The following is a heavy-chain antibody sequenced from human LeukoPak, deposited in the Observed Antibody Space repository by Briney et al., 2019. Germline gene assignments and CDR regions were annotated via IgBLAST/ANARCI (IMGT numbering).Heavy chain of an antibody. CDR1: GFTFDDYA. J-gene: IGHJ4*02. D-gene: IGHD3-9*01. Sequence: SLRLSCTSSGFTFDDYALHWVRQAPGKGLEWVTGISWNSGSIGYADSVKGRFTISRDNAKNSLYLQMNSLRAEDTDLYYCAKDIGYDILTTGMNFDYWGQGTLVTVSS. V-gene: IGHV3-9*01. CDR3: AKDIGYDILTTGMNFDY. CDR2: ISWNSGSI.